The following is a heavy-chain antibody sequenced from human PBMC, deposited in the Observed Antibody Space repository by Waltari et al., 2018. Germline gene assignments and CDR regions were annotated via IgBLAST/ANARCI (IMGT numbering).Heavy chain of an antibody. CDR3: TRDLRYCSGGSCYSRRNYYYYMDV. CDR1: GFTFGDSA. J-gene: IGHJ6*03. CDR2: IRSEAYGGTT. D-gene: IGHD2-15*01. V-gene: IGHV3-49*04. Sequence: EVQLVESGGGLVQPGRSLRLSCTASGFTFGDSAMSWVRQAPGKGLEWVGFIRSEAYGGTTEYAASVKGRFTISRDDSKSIAYLQMNSLKTEDTAVYYCTRDLRYCSGGSCYSRRNYYYYMDVWGKGTTVTVSS.